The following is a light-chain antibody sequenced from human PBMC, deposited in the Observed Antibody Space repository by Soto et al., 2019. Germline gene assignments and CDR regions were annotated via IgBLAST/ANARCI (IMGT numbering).Light chain of an antibody. J-gene: IGKJ1*01. CDR3: LHGYQCPRT. CDR2: GVA. CDR1: QGIRYD. Sequence: AIQLTQSPSSLSASVGDRVTITCRASQGIRYDLHWFQQRPGEAPRLLILGVASLEIGVPSRFSGSGSSTQSTITINGLQSEALATYHCLHGYQCPRTFGKGTKVEVK. V-gene: IGKV1-6*01.